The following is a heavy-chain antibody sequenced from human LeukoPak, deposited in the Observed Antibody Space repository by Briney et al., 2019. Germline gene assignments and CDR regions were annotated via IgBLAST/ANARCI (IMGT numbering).Heavy chain of an antibody. CDR2: INSDGSRT. D-gene: IGHD4-17*01. Sequence: GGFLRLSCAASGFTFNSYWMRWVRQAPGKGLVWVSSINSDGSRTTYAASVKGRFTISRDNAKNTLYLQMNSLRDEDTAVYYCARGRSYGDYNGWFDPWGQGTLVTVSS. CDR3: ARGRSYGDYNGWFDP. V-gene: IGHV3-74*01. J-gene: IGHJ5*02. CDR1: GFTFNSYW.